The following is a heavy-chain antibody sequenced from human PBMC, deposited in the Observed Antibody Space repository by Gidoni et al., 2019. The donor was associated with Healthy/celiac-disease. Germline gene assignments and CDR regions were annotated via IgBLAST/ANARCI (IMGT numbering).Heavy chain of an antibody. J-gene: IGHJ6*03. D-gene: IGHD2-2*01. CDR3: ARSPGKSVVVPAAMGYYYYMDV. CDR1: GVSISSYS. Sequence: QVQLQESGPGLVKPSETLSLTCTVSGVSISSYSWRWIRQPAGKGLEWIGRIYTSGSTNYNPSLKSRVTMSVDTSKNQFSRKLSSVTAADTAVYYCARSPGKSVVVPAAMGYYYYMDVWGKGTTVTVSS. CDR2: IYTSGST. V-gene: IGHV4-4*07.